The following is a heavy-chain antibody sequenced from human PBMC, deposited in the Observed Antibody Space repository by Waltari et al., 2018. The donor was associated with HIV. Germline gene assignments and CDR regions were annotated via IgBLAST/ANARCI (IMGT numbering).Heavy chain of an antibody. D-gene: IGHD3-22*01. CDR3: ARVVYDSSGYWFAY. CDR1: GFTFSSYS. J-gene: IGHJ4*02. Sequence: EVQLVESGGGLVQPGGSLRLSCAVSGFTFSSYSMSWVRQAPGKGLGWVSYISGSSSTIYYTDSVKGRFTISRDNAKNSLYLQMNSLRAEDTAVYYCARVVYDSSGYWFAYWGQGTLVTVSS. V-gene: IGHV3-48*01. CDR2: ISGSSSTI.